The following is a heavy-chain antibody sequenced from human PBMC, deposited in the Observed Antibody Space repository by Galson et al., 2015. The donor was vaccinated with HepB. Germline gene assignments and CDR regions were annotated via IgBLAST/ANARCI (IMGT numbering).Heavy chain of an antibody. Sequence: SLRLSCAASGFTFSSYAMSWVRQAPGKGLEWVSAISGSGGSTYYADSVKGRFTISRDNSKNTLYLQMNSLRAEDTAVYYCAKPDIVVVPAAIMEGGAFDIWGQGTMVPVSS. CDR2: ISGSGGST. CDR1: GFTFSSYA. CDR3: AKPDIVVVPAAIMEGGAFDI. V-gene: IGHV3-23*01. J-gene: IGHJ3*02. D-gene: IGHD2-2*02.